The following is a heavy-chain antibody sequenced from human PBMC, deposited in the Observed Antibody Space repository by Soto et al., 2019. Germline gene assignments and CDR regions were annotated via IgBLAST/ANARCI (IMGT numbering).Heavy chain of an antibody. CDR1: CFPFGDSY. CDR2: ISPGSRYP. V-gene: IGHV3-11*06. Sequence: GSVRLSCAGSCFPFGDSYMSWIRQAPGKGLEWLSYISPGSRYPAYADSVRGRFTISRDNAKNSLYLQMNSLRAEDTDVYYCAREGRPIVVVVAATDSNYGVDVWGQGPAITFSS. J-gene: IGHJ6*02. CDR3: AREGRPIVVVVAATDSNYGVDV. D-gene: IGHD2-15*01.